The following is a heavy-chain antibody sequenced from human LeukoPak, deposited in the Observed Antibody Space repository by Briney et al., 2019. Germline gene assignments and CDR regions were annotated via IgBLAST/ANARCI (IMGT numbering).Heavy chain of an antibody. CDR2: IYTSGST. D-gene: IGHD3-3*01. CDR3: ARESPPTYYDFWSGYYVDAFDI. Sequence: PSQTLSLTCTVSGGSISSGSYYWSWIRQPAGKGLEWIGRIYTSGSTNYNPSLKSRVTISVDTSKNQFSLKLSSVTAADTAVYYCARESPPTYYDFWSGYYVDAFDIWGQGTMVTVSS. V-gene: IGHV4-61*02. J-gene: IGHJ3*02. CDR1: GGSISSGSYY.